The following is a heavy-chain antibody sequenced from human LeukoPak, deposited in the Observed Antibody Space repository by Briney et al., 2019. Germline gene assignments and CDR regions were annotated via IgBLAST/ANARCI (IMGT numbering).Heavy chain of an antibody. V-gene: IGHV3-30*02. CDR3: AKNYRHSSSSLYFDY. J-gene: IGHJ4*02. CDR1: GFTFSSYG. CDR2: IRYDGSNK. D-gene: IGHD6-6*01. Sequence: GGSLRLSCAASGFTFSSYGMHWVRQAPGKGLEWVAFIRYDGSNKYYADSVKGRFTISRDNSKNTLYLQTNSLRAEDTAVYYCAKNYRHSSSSLYFDYWGQGTLVTVSS.